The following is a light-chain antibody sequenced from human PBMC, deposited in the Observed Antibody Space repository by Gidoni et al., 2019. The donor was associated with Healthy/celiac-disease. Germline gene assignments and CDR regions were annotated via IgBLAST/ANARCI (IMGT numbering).Light chain of an antibody. Sequence: DIQLTQSPSFLSASVGDRVTITCRASQGISSCLARYQQKPGKAPKLLIYAASTLQSGVPSRFSGSGSGTEFTLTISSLQPEDFATYYCQQLNSYPLAFGGGTKVEIK. CDR2: AAS. J-gene: IGKJ4*01. CDR1: QGISSC. V-gene: IGKV1-9*01. CDR3: QQLNSYPLA.